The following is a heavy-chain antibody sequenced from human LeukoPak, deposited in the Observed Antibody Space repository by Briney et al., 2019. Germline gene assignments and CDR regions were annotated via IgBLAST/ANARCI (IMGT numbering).Heavy chain of an antibody. CDR2: IYTSGST. D-gene: IGHD3-22*01. CDR3: ASLVGYYFISSVDY. Sequence: PSQTLSLTCTVSGGSISSGSYFWSWIRQPAGKGLEWIGRIYTSGSTNYNPSLKSRVTISVDTSKNQFSLKLSSVTAADTAVYYCASLVGYYFISSVDYWGQGTLVTVSS. J-gene: IGHJ4*02. CDR1: GGSISSGSYF. V-gene: IGHV4-61*02.